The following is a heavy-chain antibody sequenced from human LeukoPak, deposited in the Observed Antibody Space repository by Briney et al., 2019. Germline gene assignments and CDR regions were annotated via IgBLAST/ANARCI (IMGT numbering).Heavy chain of an antibody. CDR3: AKEGRSLQTY. D-gene: IGHD5-24*01. J-gene: IGHJ4*02. CDR1: GFMFSSNW. V-gene: IGHV3-7*03. Sequence: QPGGSLRLSCAASGFMFSSNWMSWVRLAPGKGLEWLANIKEDGTETYYVDSVKGRFTISRDNAKNSLYLQMNSLRVEDTAVYYCAKEGRSLQTYWGQGTLVTVSS. CDR2: IKEDGTET.